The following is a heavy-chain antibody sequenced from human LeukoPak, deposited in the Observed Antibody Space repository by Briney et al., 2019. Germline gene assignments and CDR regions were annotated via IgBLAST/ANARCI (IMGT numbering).Heavy chain of an antibody. Sequence: GGSLRLSCAASGLTFSSYAMSWVRQAPGKGLEWVSAISGSGGSTYYADSVKGRFTISRDNSKNTLYLQMNSLRAEDTAVYYCAKDLAYYYDSSGFDYWGQGTLVTVSS. D-gene: IGHD3-22*01. CDR3: AKDLAYYYDSSGFDY. V-gene: IGHV3-23*01. CDR2: ISGSGGST. CDR1: GLTFSSYA. J-gene: IGHJ4*02.